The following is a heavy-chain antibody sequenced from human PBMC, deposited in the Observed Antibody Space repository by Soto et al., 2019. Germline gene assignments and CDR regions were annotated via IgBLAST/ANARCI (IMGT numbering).Heavy chain of an antibody. CDR1: GGSFSGYY. J-gene: IGHJ6*02. Sequence: QVQLQQWGAGLLKPSETLSLTCAVYGGSFSGYYWSWIRQPPGKGLEWIGEINHSGSTNYNPSLTSRVTISVDTSKNQFSLKLSSVTAADTAVYYCASHTDIVVVVAATPTGGMDVWGQGTTVTVSS. CDR2: INHSGST. D-gene: IGHD2-15*01. V-gene: IGHV4-34*01. CDR3: ASHTDIVVVVAATPTGGMDV.